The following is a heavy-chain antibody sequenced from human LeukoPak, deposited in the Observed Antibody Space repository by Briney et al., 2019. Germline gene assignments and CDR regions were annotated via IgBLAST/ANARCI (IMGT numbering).Heavy chain of an antibody. Sequence: GGSLRLSCAASGFTFSSHLMHWVRQAQGAGLVWVSSVKSDGTATNYADSVKGRFTISRDNAKNTLYLQMNSLRVEDTAVYYCVRKFATGDWGQGTLVTVSS. CDR1: GFTFSSHL. J-gene: IGHJ4*02. CDR2: VKSDGTAT. D-gene: IGHD1-14*01. CDR3: VRKFATGD. V-gene: IGHV3-74*01.